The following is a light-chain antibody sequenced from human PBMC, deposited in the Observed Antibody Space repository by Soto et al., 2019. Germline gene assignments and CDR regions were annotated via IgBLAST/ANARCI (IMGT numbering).Light chain of an antibody. CDR3: CSYAGSSTWV. V-gene: IGLV2-23*01. J-gene: IGLJ3*02. Sequence: QSALPQPSSVSGSPGQPFTIPCTETSSDVGSYNLVSWYQQHPGKPPKLMIYEGSKRPSGVSNRFSGSKSGNTASLTISGLQAEDEADYYCCSYAGSSTWVFGGGTKLTVL. CDR1: SSDVGSYNL. CDR2: EGS.